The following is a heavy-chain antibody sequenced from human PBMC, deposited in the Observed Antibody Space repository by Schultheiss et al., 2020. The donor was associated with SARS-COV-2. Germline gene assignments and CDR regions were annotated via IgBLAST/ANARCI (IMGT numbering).Heavy chain of an antibody. D-gene: IGHD3-10*01. V-gene: IGHV4-59*01. CDR3: ASSLKGYYGGLLFDY. CDR1: GGSISSYY. Sequence: SETLSLTCTVSGGSISSYYWSWIRQPAGKGLEWIGEINHSGSTNYNPSLKSRVTISVDTSKNQFSLKLSSVTAADTAVYYCASSLKGYYGGLLFDYWGQGTLVTVSS. J-gene: IGHJ4*02. CDR2: INHSGST.